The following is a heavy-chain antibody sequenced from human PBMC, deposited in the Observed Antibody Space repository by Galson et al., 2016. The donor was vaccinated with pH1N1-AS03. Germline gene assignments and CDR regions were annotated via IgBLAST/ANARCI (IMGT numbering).Heavy chain of an antibody. J-gene: IGHJ4*02. V-gene: IGHV4-39*07. CDR3: ARHERWFSSGWDIDS. Sequence: SETLSLTCTVSGSYVSSGRNYWGWIRQPPGKGLEWIGSMYYTGSTYKTPSLQSRATISVDTSKNQFSLKLISVTAADTAVYYCARHERWFSSGWDIDSWSLGTLVTVSS. CDR1: GSYVSSGRNY. CDR2: MYYTGST. D-gene: IGHD6-19*01.